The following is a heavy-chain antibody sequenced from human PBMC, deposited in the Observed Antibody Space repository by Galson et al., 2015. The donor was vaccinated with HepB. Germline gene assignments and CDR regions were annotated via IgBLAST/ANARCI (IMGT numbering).Heavy chain of an antibody. V-gene: IGHV3-53*01. D-gene: IGHD2-2*01. CDR2: IYSGTNT. CDR1: GFSVSTNY. CDR3: ARDRGTGYCRSTSCYSLYMDV. J-gene: IGHJ6*03. Sequence: SLRLSCAASGFSVSTNYMGWVRQAPGEGLEWVSVIYSGTNTYYADSVKGRFTISRDNSKNTLNLQMNSLRAEDTAVYYCARDRGTGYCRSTSCYSLYMDVWGKGTTVTVSS.